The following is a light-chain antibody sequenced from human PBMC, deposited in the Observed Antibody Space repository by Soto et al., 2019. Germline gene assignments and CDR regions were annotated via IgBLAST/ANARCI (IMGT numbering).Light chain of an antibody. CDR3: SSYTSSSTPYV. J-gene: IGLJ1*01. CDR1: SSDVGGYNY. Sequence: QSALTQPASVSGSPGQSITISCTGTSSDVGGYNYVSWYQQHPGKAPKLMIYDVSKRTSGVPNRISGSKSCNTASLTISGLQAEDEADYYCSSYTSSSTPYVFGPGTQLTVL. CDR2: DVS. V-gene: IGLV2-14*01.